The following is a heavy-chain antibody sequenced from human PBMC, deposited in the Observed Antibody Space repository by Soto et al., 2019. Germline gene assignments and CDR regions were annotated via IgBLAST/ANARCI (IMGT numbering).Heavy chain of an antibody. CDR3: ARERHFDVLTGPDS. Sequence: QVQLVQSGPEVRKPGASVKVSCKASGYTFSSYGVTWVRQAPGQGLEWMGWISAYSGGTKSAQKYHDRVTMTTDTATSTAYMELRSLRSDDTAVYYCARERHFDVLTGPDSWGQGTLVIVSS. V-gene: IGHV1-18*04. D-gene: IGHD3-9*01. CDR2: ISAYSGGT. J-gene: IGHJ5*01. CDR1: GYTFSSYG.